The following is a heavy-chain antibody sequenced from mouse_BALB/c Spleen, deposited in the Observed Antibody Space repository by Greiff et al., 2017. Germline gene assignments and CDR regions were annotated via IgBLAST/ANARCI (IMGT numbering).Heavy chain of an antibody. CDR3: ARTGGKVFDY. D-gene: IGHD2-1*01. J-gene: IGHJ2*01. Sequence: EVKLVESGGGLVQPGGSRKLSCAASGFTFSSFGMHWVRQAPEKGLEWVAYISSGSSTIYYADTVKGRFTISRDNPKNTLFLQMTSLRSEDTAMYYCARTGGKVFDYWGQGTTLTVSS. CDR2: ISSGSSTI. V-gene: IGHV5-17*02. CDR1: GFTFSSFG.